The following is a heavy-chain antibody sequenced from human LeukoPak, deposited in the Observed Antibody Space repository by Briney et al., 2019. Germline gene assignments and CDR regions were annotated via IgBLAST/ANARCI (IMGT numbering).Heavy chain of an antibody. CDR1: GYTLTSYD. Sequence: AAVKVSCKASGYTLTSYDFNWVRPATGQGREWMGWMNPNSGNTGYAQKYHGGVTITRNTSTSTAYMELSSLRSEDTAVYYCARGSTLRYFDWLLYRGGNWFDPWGQGTLVTVSS. CDR2: MNPNSGNT. V-gene: IGHV1-8*03. D-gene: IGHD3-9*01. CDR3: ARGSTLRYFDWLLYRGGNWFDP. J-gene: IGHJ5*02.